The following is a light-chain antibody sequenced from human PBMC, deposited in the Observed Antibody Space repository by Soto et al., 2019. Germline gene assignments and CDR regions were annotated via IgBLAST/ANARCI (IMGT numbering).Light chain of an antibody. V-gene: IGLV2-23*01. CDR3: CAFVRSNALL. Sequence: QSVLTQPASVSGSPGQSITISCTGTSSDVGSYNLVSWYQHHPGKAPKFIIYEDNKRPSGVSNRFSGSKSGNTASLTISGLHAEDEADYYCCAFVRSNALLFGGGTKLTVL. CDR2: EDN. CDR1: SSDVGSYNL. J-gene: IGLJ2*01.